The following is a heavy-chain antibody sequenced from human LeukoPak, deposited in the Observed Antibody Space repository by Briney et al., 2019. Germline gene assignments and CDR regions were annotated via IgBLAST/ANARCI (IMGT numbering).Heavy chain of an antibody. D-gene: IGHD1/OR15-1a*01. V-gene: IGHV3-23*01. CDR3: ARGSITGTYFDY. Sequence: GGSLRLSCAASGFTFNNYAMNWVRQTPGKGLQWVSAVSGDGQRTFYADSVKGRFTISRDNSKNTLYLQMNSLRAEDTAVYYCARGSITGTYFDYWGQGTLVTVSS. J-gene: IGHJ4*02. CDR1: GFTFNNYA. CDR2: VSGDGQRT.